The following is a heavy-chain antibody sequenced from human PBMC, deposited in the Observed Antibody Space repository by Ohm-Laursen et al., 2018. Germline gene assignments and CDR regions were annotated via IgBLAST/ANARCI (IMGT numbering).Heavy chain of an antibody. CDR3: ARGQPIDF. Sequence: ASVKVSCKTSGYTFSSYDVTWVRQATGQGLEWMGWMNPDSGRSNYAAKFQGRLTMTRDTSTSTVYMELSSLRSEDTAMYYCARGQPIDFWGQGTLVTVSS. V-gene: IGHV1-8*01. CDR1: GYTFSSYD. J-gene: IGHJ4*02. CDR2: MNPDSGRS.